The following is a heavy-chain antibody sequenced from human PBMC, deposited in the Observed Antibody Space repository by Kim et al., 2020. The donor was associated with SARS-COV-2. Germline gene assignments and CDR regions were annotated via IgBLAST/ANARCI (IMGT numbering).Heavy chain of an antibody. CDR1: GFTFSSYN. J-gene: IGHJ4*02. CDR3: ARDRGLYYLDSSGYFGAGAF. D-gene: IGHD3-22*01. Sequence: GGSLRLSCAASGFTFSSYNMNWVRQAPGKGLEWVSYISSSSSIVYYADSVKGRFTISRDNVKNSLYLQMNSLRDEDTAVYYCARDRGLYYLDSSGYFGAGAFWGQGPLVTVSS. V-gene: IGHV3-48*02. CDR2: ISSSSSIV.